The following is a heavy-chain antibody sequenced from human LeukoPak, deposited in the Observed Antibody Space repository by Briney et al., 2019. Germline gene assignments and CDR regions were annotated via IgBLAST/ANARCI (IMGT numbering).Heavy chain of an antibody. CDR1: GFTFSSYG. CDR3: GVVKEQWLDYFDY. J-gene: IGHJ4*02. D-gene: IGHD6-19*01. Sequence: QSGGSLRLSCAASGFTFSSYGMHWVRQAPGKGLEWVAFIRYDGSNKYYADSVKGRFTISRDNSKNTLYLQMNSLRAEGTAVYYCGVVKEQWLDYFDYWGQGTLVTVSS. V-gene: IGHV3-30*02. CDR2: IRYDGSNK.